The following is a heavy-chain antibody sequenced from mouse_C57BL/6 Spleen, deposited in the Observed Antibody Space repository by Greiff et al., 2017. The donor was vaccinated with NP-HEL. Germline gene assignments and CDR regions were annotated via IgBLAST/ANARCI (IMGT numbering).Heavy chain of an antibody. V-gene: IGHV1-81*01. CDR1: GYTFTSYG. Sequence: QVHVKQSGAELARPGASVKLSCKASGYTFTSYGISWVKQRTGQGLEWIGEIYPRSGNTYYNEKFKGKATLTADKSSSTAYMELRSLTSEDSAVYFCARRGLSYAMDYWGQGTSVTVSS. J-gene: IGHJ4*01. D-gene: IGHD2-4*01. CDR3: ARRGLSYAMDY. CDR2: IYPRSGNT.